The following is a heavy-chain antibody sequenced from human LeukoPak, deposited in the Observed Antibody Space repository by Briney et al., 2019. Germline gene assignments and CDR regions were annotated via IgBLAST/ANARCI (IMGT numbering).Heavy chain of an antibody. Sequence: PGGSLRLSCAASGFTFSNYAMTWVRQAPGKGLEWVSAISGSGGSTYYADSVKGRFTISRDNVKNFLYLQMNSLRVEDTALYFCGRVYCSTTSCYDYYDYYMDVWGKGTTVTVSS. CDR1: GFTFSNYA. D-gene: IGHD2-2*01. CDR2: ISGSGGST. V-gene: IGHV3-23*01. CDR3: GRVYCSTTSCYDYYDYYMDV. J-gene: IGHJ6*03.